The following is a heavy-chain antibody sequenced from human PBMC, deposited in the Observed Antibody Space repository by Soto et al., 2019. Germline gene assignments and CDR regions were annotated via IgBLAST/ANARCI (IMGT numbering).Heavy chain of an antibody. Sequence: ASVKVSCKASGYNISSYDIIWVRQAAGQGLEWMGWMDPNRGHSDSVQNFRGRVTMTTNISASTAYMELSGLRSDDTGVYYCARAAYRSLWFDPWGQGTLVTVSS. CDR1: GYNISSYD. D-gene: IGHD6-19*01. J-gene: IGHJ5*02. CDR3: ARAAYRSLWFDP. V-gene: IGHV1-8*01. CDR2: MDPNRGHS.